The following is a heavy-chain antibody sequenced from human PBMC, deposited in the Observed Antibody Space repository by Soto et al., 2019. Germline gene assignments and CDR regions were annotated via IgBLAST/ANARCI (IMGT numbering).Heavy chain of an antibody. Sequence: QVQLQQWGAGLLKPSETLSLTCAVYGGSFSGYYWSWLRQPPGKGLEWIGEINPSGSTNYNPSLKSRGAISVDTTKNQFSLMLSSVTAADTAVYYCARGIVVVVAATLKCHYYYMDVWGKGTTVTVSS. D-gene: IGHD2-15*01. CDR3: ARGIVVVVAATLKCHYYYMDV. CDR2: INPSGST. J-gene: IGHJ6*03. CDR1: GGSFSGYY. V-gene: IGHV4-34*01.